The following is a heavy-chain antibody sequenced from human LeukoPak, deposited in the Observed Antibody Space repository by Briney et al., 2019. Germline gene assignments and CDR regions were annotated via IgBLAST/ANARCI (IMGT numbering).Heavy chain of an antibody. CDR2: IIPTLGIA. V-gene: IGHV1-69*04. Sequence: GASVKVSCKASGGTFSSYAISWVRQAPGQGLEWMGRIIPTLGIANYAQKFQGRVTITADKSTSTAYMELSSLRSEDTAVYYCARDVGAPIAAAGTTHYFDYWGQGTLVTVSS. CDR3: ARDVGAPIAAAGTTHYFDY. J-gene: IGHJ4*02. CDR1: GGTFSSYA. D-gene: IGHD6-13*01.